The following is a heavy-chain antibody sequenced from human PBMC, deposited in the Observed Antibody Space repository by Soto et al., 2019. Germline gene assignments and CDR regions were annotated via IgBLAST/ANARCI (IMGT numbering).Heavy chain of an antibody. Sequence: SETLSLTCTVSGASITTGNYYWGWIRQPPGKGLQWIGSSSYTGNTYFNPSLRSRVTISVDRSKNQFSLKLSSVTAADTAVYYCARHFSVDYFDYWGQRALVTISS. CDR2: SSYTGNT. J-gene: IGHJ4*02. V-gene: IGHV4-39*01. CDR1: GASITTGNYY. CDR3: ARHFSVDYFDY.